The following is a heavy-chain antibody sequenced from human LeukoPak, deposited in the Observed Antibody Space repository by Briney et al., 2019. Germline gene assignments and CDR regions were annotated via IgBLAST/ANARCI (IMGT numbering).Heavy chain of an antibody. Sequence: SQTLSLTCDISGDSVSSNSDAWNWIRQSPSRGLEWLGRTYYRSKWYNDYAVSVKGRITFNADTSRNQLSLHLNSVTPEDTAVYYCARGGAVVGGFDNWGQGTLVIVSS. CDR2: TYYRSKWYN. J-gene: IGHJ4*02. D-gene: IGHD6-19*01. V-gene: IGHV6-1*01. CDR3: ARGGAVVGGFDN. CDR1: GDSVSSNSDA.